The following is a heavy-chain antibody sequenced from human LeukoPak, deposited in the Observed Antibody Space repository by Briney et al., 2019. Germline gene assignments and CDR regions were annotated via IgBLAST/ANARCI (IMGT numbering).Heavy chain of an antibody. J-gene: IGHJ4*02. CDR1: GFTFSSYG. CDR2: IWYDGSNK. D-gene: IGHD6-19*01. Sequence: GGSLRLSCAASGFTFSSYGMHWVRQAPGKGLEWVAVIWYDGSNKYYADSVKGRFTISRDNSKNTLYLQMNSLRAEDTAVYYCAKDAVSSTYFYSSVWKRNRFDYWGQGTLVTVSS. V-gene: IGHV3-33*06. CDR3: AKDAVSSTYFYSSVWKRNRFDY.